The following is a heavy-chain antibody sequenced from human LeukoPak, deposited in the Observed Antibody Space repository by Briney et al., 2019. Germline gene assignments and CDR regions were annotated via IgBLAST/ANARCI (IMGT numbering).Heavy chain of an antibody. J-gene: IGHJ6*03. CDR1: GYTFTHYY. CDR2: VDPEDGGT. Sequence: ASVKISCKVSGYTFTHYYMHRVQQAPGKGLEWMGLVDPEDGGTIYAEQFQGSVTITANTSTDTAYMELCSLRSEDTAVYYCATAGISKCSSTSCYESIFNYYYYYMDVWGKGTTVSVSS. CDR3: ATAGISKCSSTSCYESIFNYYYYYMDV. D-gene: IGHD2-2*01. V-gene: IGHV1-69-2*01.